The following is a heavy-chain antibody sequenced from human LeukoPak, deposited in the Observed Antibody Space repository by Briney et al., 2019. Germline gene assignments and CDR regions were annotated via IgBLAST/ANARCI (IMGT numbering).Heavy chain of an antibody. V-gene: IGHV1-2*02. CDR3: ARGPYYYDSSGYYYYY. CDR2: INPNSGGT. J-gene: IGHJ4*02. D-gene: IGHD3-22*01. Sequence: ASVKVSCKASGYTFTGYYMHWVRQAPGQGLEWMGWINPNSGGTNYAQKFQGRVTMTRDTSISTAYMELSRLRSDDTAVYYCARGPYYYDSSGYYYYYWGQGTLATVSS. CDR1: GYTFTGYY.